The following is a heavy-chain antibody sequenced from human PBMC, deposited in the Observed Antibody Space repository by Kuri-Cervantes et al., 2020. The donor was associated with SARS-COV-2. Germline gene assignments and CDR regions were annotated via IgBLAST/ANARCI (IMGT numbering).Heavy chain of an antibody. D-gene: IGHD2/OR15-2a*01. J-gene: IGHJ4*02. V-gene: IGHV1-18*01. Sequence: ASVKVSCKASGYTFTSYGISWVRQAPGQGLEWMGWISAYNGNTNYAQKFQGRVTMTRNTSISTAYMELSSLRSEDAAVYYCASFYYWGQGTLVTVSS. CDR2: ISAYNGNT. CDR3: ASFYY. CDR1: GYTFTSYG.